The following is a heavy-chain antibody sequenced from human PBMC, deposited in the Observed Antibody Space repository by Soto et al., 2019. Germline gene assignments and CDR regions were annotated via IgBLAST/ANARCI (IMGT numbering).Heavy chain of an antibody. D-gene: IGHD3-10*01. CDR2: LYWDDDK. V-gene: IGHV2-5*02. Sequence: SGPTLVNPTQTLTLTCTFSGLSLRTTGVGVGWVRQPPRKALEWRALLYWDDDKRYSPSLKSGLTITKDTSKNQVVLTMTNMDPVDTATYYCARIHRNYYGSGADAFDIWGQGTMVTVSS. CDR1: GLSLRTTGVG. J-gene: IGHJ3*02. CDR3: ARIHRNYYGSGADAFDI.